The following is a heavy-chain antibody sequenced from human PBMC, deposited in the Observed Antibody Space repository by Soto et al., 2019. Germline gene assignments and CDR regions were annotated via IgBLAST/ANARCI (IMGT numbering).Heavy chain of an antibody. CDR1: GGSISSYY. V-gene: IGHV4-59*01. J-gene: IGHJ4*02. Sequence: PSETLSLTCTVSGGSISSYYWTWIRQPPGKGLEWIGYISYSGYTNYKPSLKSRLTMSVDMAKNQFSLKLNSLTAADTAVYYCARTTEKDGKEGLDYWGQGTLVTVSS. CDR2: ISYSGYT. CDR3: ARTTEKDGKEGLDY. D-gene: IGHD4-4*01.